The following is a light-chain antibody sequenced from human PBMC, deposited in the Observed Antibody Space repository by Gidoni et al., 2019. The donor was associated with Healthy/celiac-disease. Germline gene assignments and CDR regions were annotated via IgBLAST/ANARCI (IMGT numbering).Light chain of an antibody. J-gene: IGKJ1*01. V-gene: IGKV1-27*01. CDR2: AAS. Sequence: DIQMTQSPSSLSASVGDRVTITCRANQGISNYLAWYQQKPGKVPKLLIYAASTVQSGVPSRFSGSGSGTDFTLTISSLQPEDVATYYCQKYNSAPWTFGQGTKVEIK. CDR1: QGISNY. CDR3: QKYNSAPWT.